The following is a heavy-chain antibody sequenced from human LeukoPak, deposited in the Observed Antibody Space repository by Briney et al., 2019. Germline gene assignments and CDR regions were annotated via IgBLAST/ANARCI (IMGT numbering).Heavy chain of an antibody. D-gene: IGHD1-26*01. CDR1: GYTLTELS. J-gene: IGHJ4*02. CDR3: ATSGPRIVGAPWGI. CDR2: FDPEDGET. Sequence: ASVKVSCKVSGYTLTELSMHWVRQAPGKGLAWMGGFDPEDGETIYAQKFQGRVTMTEDTSTDTAYMELSSLRSEDTAVYYCATSGPRIVGAPWGIWGQGTLVTVSS. V-gene: IGHV1-24*01.